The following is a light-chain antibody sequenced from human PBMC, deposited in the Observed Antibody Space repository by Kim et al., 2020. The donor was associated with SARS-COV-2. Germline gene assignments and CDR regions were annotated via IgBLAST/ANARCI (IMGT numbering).Light chain of an antibody. V-gene: IGKV1-5*03. Sequence: SASVGDRGTITCRASQDIYTWLAWYQQKPGKAPKLLIYRASTLESGVPSRFTGSGSATEFILTITDLQPDDFATYYCQHYNSVPYTFCQGTKLEI. J-gene: IGKJ2*01. CDR3: QHYNSVPYT. CDR2: RAS. CDR1: QDIYTW.